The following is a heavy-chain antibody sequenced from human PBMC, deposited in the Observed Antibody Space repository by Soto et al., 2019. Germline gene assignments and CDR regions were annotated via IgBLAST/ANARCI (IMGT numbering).Heavy chain of an antibody. J-gene: IGHJ4*02. V-gene: IGHV3-33*01. CDR2: IWYDGSNK. Sequence: GGSLRLSCAASGFTFSSYGMHWVRQAPGKGLEWVAVIWYDGSNKYYADSVKGRFTISRDNSKNTLYLQMNSLRAEDTAVYYCARSDTSHYYYDSSGYVAYWGQGTLVTVSS. CDR3: ARSDTSHYYYDSSGYVAY. CDR1: GFTFSSYG. D-gene: IGHD3-22*01.